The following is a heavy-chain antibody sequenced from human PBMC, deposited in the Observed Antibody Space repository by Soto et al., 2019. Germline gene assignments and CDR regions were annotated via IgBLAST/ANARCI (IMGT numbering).Heavy chain of an antibody. CDR2: INPSGGST. J-gene: IGHJ4*02. Sequence: GASVKVSCKASGYTFTSYYMHWVRQAPGQGLEWMGIINPSGGSTSYAQKFQGRVTMTRDTSTSTVYMELSSLRSEDTAVYYCARDPSRLQGGDSPWDYWGQGTLVTVSS. CDR3: ARDPSRLQGGDSPWDY. V-gene: IGHV1-46*01. D-gene: IGHD2-21*02. CDR1: GYTFTSYY.